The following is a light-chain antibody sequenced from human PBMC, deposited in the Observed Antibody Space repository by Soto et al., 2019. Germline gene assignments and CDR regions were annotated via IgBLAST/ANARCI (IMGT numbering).Light chain of an antibody. CDR3: QQYDNLPYT. J-gene: IGKJ2*01. CDR1: QDISRD. V-gene: IGKV1-33*01. CDR2: DAS. Sequence: DIQMTQSPSSLSASVGDRVTITCQASQDISRDLSWHQHKPGKAPKLLIHDASNLETGVPSRFSGSGYGTFFSFTITNLQPEDIATYYCQQYDNLPYTFGQGTQLEI.